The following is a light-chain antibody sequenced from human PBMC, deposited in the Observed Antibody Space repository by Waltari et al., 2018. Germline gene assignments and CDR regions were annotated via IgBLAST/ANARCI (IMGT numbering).Light chain of an antibody. CDR1: QSVSSSY. CDR2: GAS. J-gene: IGKJ2*01. Sequence: EIVLTQSPGTLSLSPGERATLSCRASQSVSSSYLAWYQQKPGQAPRLLIYGASSRATGIPDRISGSGSGTDFTLTLSSLEPEDFVVYYCQQHGTSPFTFGQGTKVEIK. V-gene: IGKV3-20*01. CDR3: QQHGTSPFT.